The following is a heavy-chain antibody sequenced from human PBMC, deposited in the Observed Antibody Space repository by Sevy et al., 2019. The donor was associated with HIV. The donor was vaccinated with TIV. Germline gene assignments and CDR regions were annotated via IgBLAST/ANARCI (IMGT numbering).Heavy chain of an antibody. J-gene: IGHJ4*02. D-gene: IGHD2-21*01. CDR2: IDQDGSQK. V-gene: IGHV3-7*01. CDR3: ARELWSGDY. CDR1: GFTFTDYF. Sequence: GESLKISCAASGFTFTDYFMGWVRQAPGKGLEWVANIDQDGSQKNYVDSVKGRFTISRDNAKNSVYLQMNRLRVDDTAVYYCARELWSGDYWGQGTLVTVSS.